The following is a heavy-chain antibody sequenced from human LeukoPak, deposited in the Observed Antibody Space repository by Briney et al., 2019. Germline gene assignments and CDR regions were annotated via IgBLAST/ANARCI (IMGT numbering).Heavy chain of an antibody. Sequence: PGGSLRLSCAASGFTFSSYAMSWVRQAPGKGLEWVSTISGSDDAPYYADSVKGRFTISRDNSKYTVYLQMNSLRAEDTAVYYCAQGDSGGNSGRHWFDPWGQGTLVTVSS. CDR1: GFTFSSYA. D-gene: IGHD4-23*01. CDR3: AQGDSGGNSGRHWFDP. CDR2: ISGSDDAP. V-gene: IGHV3-23*01. J-gene: IGHJ5*02.